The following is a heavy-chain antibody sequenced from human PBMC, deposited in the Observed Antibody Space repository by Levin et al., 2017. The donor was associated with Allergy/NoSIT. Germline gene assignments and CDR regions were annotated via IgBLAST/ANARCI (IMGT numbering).Heavy chain of an antibody. J-gene: IGHJ4*02. Sequence: GESLKISCAASGFILRTSDMNWVRQTPGKGLEWISFITKPSRTISYADSVKGRFTVSRDNVKNLLYLDMNSLRAEDTAVYYCVTDESGDEDFDYWGQGTLVTVSS. CDR1: GFILRTSD. CDR2: ITKPSRTI. D-gene: IGHD7-27*01. CDR3: VTDESGDEDFDY. V-gene: IGHV3-48*01.